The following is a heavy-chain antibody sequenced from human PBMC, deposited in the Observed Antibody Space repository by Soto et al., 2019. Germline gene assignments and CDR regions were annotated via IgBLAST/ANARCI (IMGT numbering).Heavy chain of an antibody. Sequence: PSETLSLTCAVSGGSISSSNWWSWVRQPPGKGLEWIGEIYHSGSTNYNPSLKSRVTISVDKSKNQFSLKLSSVTAADTAVYYCARVYYDSSGYYYVPYAFDIWGQGTMVTVSS. CDR2: IYHSGST. D-gene: IGHD3-22*01. V-gene: IGHV4-4*02. CDR1: GGSISSSNW. J-gene: IGHJ3*02. CDR3: ARVYYDSSGYYYVPYAFDI.